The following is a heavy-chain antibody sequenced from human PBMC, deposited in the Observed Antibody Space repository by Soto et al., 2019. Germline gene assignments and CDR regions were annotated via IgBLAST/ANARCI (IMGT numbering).Heavy chain of an antibody. CDR2: IYYSGRT. Sequence: SGTPFLPRIFSGGTLSRSFYYWGWVRQPPGKGLEWIGSIYYSGRTYYNPSFKSRVTISIDTSKNQFSLKLSSVTATDTAVYYCARQRTTVVTQAYFDHWGQGALVTVSS. D-gene: IGHD2-21*02. J-gene: IGHJ4*02. CDR3: ARQRTTVVTQAYFDH. V-gene: IGHV4-39*01. CDR1: GGTLSRSFYY.